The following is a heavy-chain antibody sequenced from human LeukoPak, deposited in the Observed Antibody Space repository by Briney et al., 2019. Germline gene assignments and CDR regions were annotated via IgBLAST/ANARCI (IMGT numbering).Heavy chain of an antibody. D-gene: IGHD2-2*01. CDR1: GFTFDDYA. V-gene: IGHV3-9*01. Sequence: GRSLRLSCAASGFTFDDYAMHWVRQAPGKGLEWVSGITWNSGSIGYADSVKGRFTISRDNAKNSLYLQMNSLRAEDTAVYYCARGSGDIVVVPAATGVGFHYYYYMDVWGKGTTVTVSS. CDR2: ITWNSGSI. CDR3: ARGSGDIVVVPAATGVGFHYYYYMDV. J-gene: IGHJ6*03.